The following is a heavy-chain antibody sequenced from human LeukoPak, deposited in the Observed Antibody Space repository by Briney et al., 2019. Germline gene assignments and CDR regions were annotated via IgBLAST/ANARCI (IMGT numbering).Heavy chain of an antibody. Sequence: PGGSLRLSCAASGFTFSSYSMNWVRQAPGKGLEWVSYISSSSTIYYADSVKGRFTISRDNAKNSLYLQMNSLRDEDTAVYYCARERSVRSSGWYENWGQGTLVTVSS. V-gene: IGHV3-48*02. CDR2: ISSSSTI. CDR1: GFTFSSYS. CDR3: ARERSVRSSGWYEN. D-gene: IGHD6-19*01. J-gene: IGHJ4*02.